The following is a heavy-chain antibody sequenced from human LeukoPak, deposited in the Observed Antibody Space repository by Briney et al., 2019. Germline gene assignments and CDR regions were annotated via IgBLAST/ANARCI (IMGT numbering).Heavy chain of an antibody. V-gene: IGHV3-23*01. D-gene: IGHD2-21*02. CDR1: GFTFSSYA. CDR3: AKDRAYCGGDCYSTNTDY. J-gene: IGHJ4*02. Sequence: GGSLRLXCAASGFTFSSYAMSWVRQAPGKGLEWVSAISGSGGSTYYADSVKGRFTISRDNSKNTLYLQMNSLRAEDTAVYYCAKDRAYCGGDCYSTNTDYWGQGTLVTVSS. CDR2: ISGSGGST.